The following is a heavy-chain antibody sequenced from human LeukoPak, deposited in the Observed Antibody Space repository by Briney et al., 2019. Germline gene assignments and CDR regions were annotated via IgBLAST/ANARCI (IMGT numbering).Heavy chain of an antibody. J-gene: IGHJ4*02. V-gene: IGHV1-69*05. D-gene: IGHD5-18*01. CDR2: IIPIFDTA. CDR3: ARVRRGYSYGFDY. CDR1: GGTFSSYA. Sequence: ASVKVSCKASGGTFSSYAISWVRQAPGQGLEWMGGIIPIFDTASYAQKFQGRVTITTDESTSTAYMELSSLKSEDTAVYYCARVRRGYSYGFDYWGQGALVTVSS.